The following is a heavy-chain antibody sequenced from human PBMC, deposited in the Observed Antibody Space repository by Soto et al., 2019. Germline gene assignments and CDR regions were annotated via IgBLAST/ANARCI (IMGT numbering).Heavy chain of an antibody. V-gene: IGHV3-64D*06. J-gene: IGHJ4*02. CDR3: VKGEYYYDSSGYYPFDY. D-gene: IGHD3-22*01. CDR2: ISTNGGST. Sequence: GGSRRLSCAASGFTFSIYAMHWLRQAPGKGLEYVSSISTNGGSTHYADSVKGRFTISRDNSKNTQYLQMSSLRADDTAVYYCVKGEYYYDSSGYYPFDYWGQGT. CDR1: GFTFSIYA.